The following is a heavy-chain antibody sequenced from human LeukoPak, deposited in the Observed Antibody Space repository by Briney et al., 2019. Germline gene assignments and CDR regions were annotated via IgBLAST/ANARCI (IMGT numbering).Heavy chain of an antibody. D-gene: IGHD2-15*01. CDR2: IIPIFGTA. V-gene: IGHV1-69*01. J-gene: IGHJ6*04. Sequence: SVKVSCKASGGTFSSYAISWVRQAPGQGLEWMGGIIPIFGTANYAQKFQGRVTITADESTSTAYMELSSLRSEDTSVYYCARLLEEAYHYGMDVWGKGTTVTVSS. CDR3: ARLLEEAYHYGMDV. CDR1: GGTFSSYA.